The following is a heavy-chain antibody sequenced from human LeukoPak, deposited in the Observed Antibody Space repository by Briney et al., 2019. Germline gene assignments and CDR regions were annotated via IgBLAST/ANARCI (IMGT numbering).Heavy chain of an antibody. CDR3: TRGKDGGNPYYYDY. CDR2: VRGSPYGATT. D-gene: IGHD4-23*01. CDR1: GFIFRDFA. J-gene: IGHJ4*02. Sequence: PGGSLRLSCTTSGFIFRDFAMTWVRQAPGKGLEWVGFVRGSPYGATTEYAASVKGGSTISRDDSKSIAYLQMNSLKTEDTGVYYCTRGKDGGNPYYYDYWGQGTLVIVSS. V-gene: IGHV3-49*04.